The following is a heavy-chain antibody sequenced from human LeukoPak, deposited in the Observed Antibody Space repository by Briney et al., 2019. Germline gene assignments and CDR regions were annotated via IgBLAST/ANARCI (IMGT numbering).Heavy chain of an antibody. CDR1: GFTFSNFG. D-gene: IGHD1-14*01. Sequence: GGPLRLSCTASGFTFSNFGDIGVRQPPGKGREGVSFMDRHSDIYYANSVRGRFTISRDNAKNSVFLQMNRLTVEDTALYYCVGDPTTNRYQFFQYWGQGALVTVSS. CDR2: MDRHSDI. J-gene: IGHJ1*01. V-gene: IGHV3-21*01. CDR3: VGDPTTNRYQFFQY.